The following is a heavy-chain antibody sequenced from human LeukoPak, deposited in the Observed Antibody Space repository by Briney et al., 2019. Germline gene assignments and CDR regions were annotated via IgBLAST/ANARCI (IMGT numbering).Heavy chain of an antibody. Sequence: GGSLRLSCAASGFTFNRYWMSSVRQAPGKGLEWVANIKQDGSEKYYVDSVKGRFTSSRDNAKNSLYLQMNSLRSEDTAVYYCAELGITMIGGVWGKGTTVTISS. CDR3: AELGITMIGGV. CDR1: GFTFNRYW. J-gene: IGHJ6*03. CDR2: IKQDGSEK. V-gene: IGHV3-7*01. D-gene: IGHD3-10*02.